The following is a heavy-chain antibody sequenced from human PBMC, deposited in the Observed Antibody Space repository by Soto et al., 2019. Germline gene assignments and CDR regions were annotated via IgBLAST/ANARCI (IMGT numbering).Heavy chain of an antibody. J-gene: IGHJ5*02. Sequence: SETLSLTCTVSGGSISSGGYYYNWIRQHPGTGLEWIGYIYYSGSTYYNPSLKSRVTISVDASKNQFSLKLSSVTAADTAVYYCARGIAMAGNWFDPWGQGTLVTVSS. V-gene: IGHV4-31*03. CDR3: ARGIAMAGNWFDP. CDR2: IYYSGST. CDR1: GGSISSGGYY. D-gene: IGHD6-19*01.